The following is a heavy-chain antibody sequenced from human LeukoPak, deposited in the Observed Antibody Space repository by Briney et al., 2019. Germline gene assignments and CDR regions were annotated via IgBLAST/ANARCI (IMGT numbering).Heavy chain of an antibody. CDR3: ARGQYYYDSSGYHDAFDI. D-gene: IGHD3-22*01. CDR2: INPSGGST. J-gene: IGHJ3*02. CDR1: EYTFTSYY. V-gene: IGHV1-46*01. Sequence: GASVKVSCKASEYTFTSYYIHWVRQAPGQGLEWMGIINPSGGSTSYAQKFQGRVTMTRDTSTSTVYMELSSLRSDDTSVYYCARGQYYYDSSGYHDAFDIWGQGTMVTVSS.